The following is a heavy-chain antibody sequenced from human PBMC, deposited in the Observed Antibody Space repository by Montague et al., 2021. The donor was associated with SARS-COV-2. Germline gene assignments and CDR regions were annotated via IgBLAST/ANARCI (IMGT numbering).Heavy chain of an antibody. CDR1: GFTFSSYE. Sequence: SLRLSCAASGFTFSSYEMNWVRQAPGKGLEWVSYISSSGSTIYYADPVKGLFTISRDNAKNSLYLQMNSLRAEDTAVYCCAREKRRITIFGVVIIEYFDLWGRGTLVTVSS. V-gene: IGHV3-48*03. CDR2: ISSSGSTI. D-gene: IGHD3-3*01. CDR3: AREKRRITIFGVVIIEYFDL. J-gene: IGHJ2*01.